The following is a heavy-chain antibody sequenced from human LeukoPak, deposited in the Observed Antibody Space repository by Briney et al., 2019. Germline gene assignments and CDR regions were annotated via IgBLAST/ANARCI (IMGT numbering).Heavy chain of an antibody. D-gene: IGHD6-13*01. CDR3: ARHAKAYGSSCDY. CDR2: IDPSDSYT. Sequence: GESLKISCKGSGYSFTTYWISWVRQMPGQGLEWMGRIDPSDSYTNYSPSFQGHVTISADKSFSTAYLQWTSLKASDTAMYYCARHAKAYGSSCDYWGQGTLVTVSS. J-gene: IGHJ4*02. V-gene: IGHV5-10-1*01. CDR1: GYSFTTYW.